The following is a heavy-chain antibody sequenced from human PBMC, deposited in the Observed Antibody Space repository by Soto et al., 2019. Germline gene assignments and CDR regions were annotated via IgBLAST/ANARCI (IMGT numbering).Heavy chain of an antibody. Sequence: ASVKVSCKASGYTFRNYIIACLRQAPGQGLGWMGWISPYNGNTNYARQFLGRVTLTPDTSTSAAYLELRNLVSADAATFYFARYCAGNACYSRHYYAMDVWGQGTTVTVSS. CDR2: ISPYNGNT. CDR1: GYTFRNYI. V-gene: IGHV1-18*01. D-gene: IGHD2-21*02. J-gene: IGHJ6*02. CDR3: ARYCAGNACYSRHYYAMDV.